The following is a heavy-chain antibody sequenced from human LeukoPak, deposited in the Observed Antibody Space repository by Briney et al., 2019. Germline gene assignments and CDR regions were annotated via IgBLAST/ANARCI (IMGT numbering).Heavy chain of an antibody. CDR3: ARLLGSSHYSFDS. D-gene: IGHD3-10*01. Sequence: SETLSLTCTVSGGSITSNYHYWGWIRQPPGKGLEWMGNIYHGGPTYYSPSLQSRITISVDTSKNQFYVKLRSVTAADTAVYYCARLLGSSHYSFDSWGQGTLVTVSS. CDR2: IYHGGPT. CDR1: GGSITSNYHY. V-gene: IGHV4-39*01. J-gene: IGHJ4*02.